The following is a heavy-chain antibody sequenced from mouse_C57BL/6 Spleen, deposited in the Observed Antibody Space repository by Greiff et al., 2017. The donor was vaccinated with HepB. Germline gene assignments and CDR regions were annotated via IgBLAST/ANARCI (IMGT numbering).Heavy chain of an antibody. J-gene: IGHJ2*01. CDR1: GFTFKDDY. V-gene: IGHV14-4*01. CDR3: TRGWDVFDY. Sequence: EVKLQESGAELVRPGASVKLSCTASGFTFKDDYMHWVKQRPEQGLEWIGWIDPENGDTEYASKFQGKATITADTSSNTAYLQLSSLTSEDTAVYYCTRGWDVFDYWGQGTTLTVSS. D-gene: IGHD4-1*01. CDR2: IDPENGDT.